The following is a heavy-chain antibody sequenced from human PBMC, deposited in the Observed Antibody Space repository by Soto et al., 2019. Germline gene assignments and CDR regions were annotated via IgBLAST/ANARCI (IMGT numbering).Heavy chain of an antibody. CDR1: GGPSGRSFRADY. Sequence: PSETLSLTCAVYGGPSGRSFRADYWAWVRQPPGKGLEWIGDITYTGTTKYNPSLKGRGFISVDSSNKQVSLNLNSVTAADTAVYYCARESSQNVYSHYGMDVWGQGTTVTV. J-gene: IGHJ6*02. CDR3: ARESSQNVYSHYGMDV. V-gene: IGHV4-34*01. CDR2: ITYTGTT.